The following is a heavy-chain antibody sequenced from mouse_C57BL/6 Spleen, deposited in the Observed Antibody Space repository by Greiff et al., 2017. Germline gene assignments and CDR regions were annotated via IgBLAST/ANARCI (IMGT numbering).Heavy chain of an antibody. CDR2: INPNNGGT. CDR3: AIVTGGFAY. D-gene: IGHD2-12*01. J-gene: IGHJ3*01. CDR1: GYTFTDYY. V-gene: IGHV1-26*01. Sequence: EVQLQQPGPELVKPGASVKISCKASGYTFTDYYMHWVKQSHGKSLEWIGDINPNNGGTSYNQKFKGKATLTVDKSSSTAYMELRSLTSEDSAVYYCAIVTGGFAYWGQGTLVTVSA.